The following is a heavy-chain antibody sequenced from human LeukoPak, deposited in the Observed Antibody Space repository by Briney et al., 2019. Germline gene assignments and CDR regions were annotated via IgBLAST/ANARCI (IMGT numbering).Heavy chain of an antibody. V-gene: IGHV3-21*01. CDR1: GFTFSRYS. CDR3: VGYSGYVPYYYYMDV. D-gene: IGHD5-12*01. J-gene: IGHJ6*03. CDR2: ISSSSSYI. Sequence: GGSLRLSCAASGFTFSRYSMNWVRQAPGKGLEWVSSISSSSSYIYYTDSVKGRFTTSRDNAKNSLYLQMNSLGAEDTAMYYCVGYSGYVPYYYYMDVWGKGTTVTVSS.